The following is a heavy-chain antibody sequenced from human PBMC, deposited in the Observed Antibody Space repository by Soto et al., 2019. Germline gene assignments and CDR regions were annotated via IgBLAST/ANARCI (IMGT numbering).Heavy chain of an antibody. J-gene: IGHJ4*02. V-gene: IGHV1-69*01. CDR2: IIPIFGTP. CDR3: ARDRDYYGSGNYYNRIDF. D-gene: IGHD3-10*01. Sequence: QVQLVQSGPEVKEPGSSVKLTCKVSGGIFNTYAISWLRQAPGQGLEWMGGIIPIFGTPNYAQRFQGRVTITADEXTXTXXXXXXXXXXXXTAVYYCARDRDYYGSGNYYNRIDFWGQGTLVSVSS. CDR1: GGIFNTYA.